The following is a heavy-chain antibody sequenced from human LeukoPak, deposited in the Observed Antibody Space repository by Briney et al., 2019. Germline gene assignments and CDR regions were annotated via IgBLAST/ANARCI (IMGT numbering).Heavy chain of an antibody. CDR1: GGSISSYY. Sequence: SETLSLTCTVTGGSISSYYWSWIRQPPGKGLEWIGYIYYSGSTNYNPSLKSRVTISVDTSKNHFSLKLSSVTAADTAVYYCARHDIAYCNSCFDYWGQGTLVTVSS. CDR2: IYYSGST. V-gene: IGHV4-59*08. J-gene: IGHJ4*02. CDR3: ARHDIAYCNSCFDY. D-gene: IGHD4-11*01.